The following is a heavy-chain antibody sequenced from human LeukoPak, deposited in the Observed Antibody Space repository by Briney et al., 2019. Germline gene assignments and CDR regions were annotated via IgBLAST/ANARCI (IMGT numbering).Heavy chain of an antibody. V-gene: IGHV1-2*02. CDR3: IRNHDDSGYYFDY. Sequence: ASVKVSCKASGYTFTGYYMHWVRQAPGQGLEWMGWINPNSGGTNYAQKFQGRVTMTRDTSISTAYMELSRLRSDDTAVYYCIRNHDDSGYYFDYWGQGTLVTVSS. J-gene: IGHJ4*02. CDR2: INPNSGGT. D-gene: IGHD3-22*01. CDR1: GYTFTGYY.